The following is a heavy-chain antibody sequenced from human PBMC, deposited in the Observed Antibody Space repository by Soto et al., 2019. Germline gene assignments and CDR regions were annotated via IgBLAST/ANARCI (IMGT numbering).Heavy chain of an antibody. CDR2: IIPIFGTA. V-gene: IGHV1-69*06. CDR1: GGTFSSYA. Sequence: QVQLVQSGAEVKKPGSSVKVSCKASGGTFSSYAISWVRQAPGQGLEWMGGIIPIFGTANYAQKFQGRVTITADKSTSTAYMELSSLRSEDTAVYYCARTRDCWREVFYYYDGMDVWGQGTTVTVSS. D-gene: IGHD3-3*01. CDR3: ARTRDCWREVFYYYDGMDV. J-gene: IGHJ6*02.